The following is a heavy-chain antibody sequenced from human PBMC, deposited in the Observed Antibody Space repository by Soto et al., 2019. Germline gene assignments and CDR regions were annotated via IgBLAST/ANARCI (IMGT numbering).Heavy chain of an antibody. Sequence: EVPVVESGGGLVQPGGSLRLSCAASGFTFSSYSMNWVRQAPGKGLEWVSYISSSSSTIFYADSVKGRFTISRDNAKNSLYLQMNSLRAEDTAVYYCARDIDGGGQGTLVTVSS. CDR1: GFTFSSYS. D-gene: IGHD2-15*01. J-gene: IGHJ4*02. V-gene: IGHV3-48*01. CDR2: ISSSSSTI. CDR3: ARDIDG.